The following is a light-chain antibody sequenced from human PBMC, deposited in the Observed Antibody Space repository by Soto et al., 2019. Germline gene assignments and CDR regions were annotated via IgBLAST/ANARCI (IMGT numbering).Light chain of an antibody. V-gene: IGLV2-14*01. J-gene: IGLJ2*01. Sequence: QSALTQPASVSGSPGQSITISCTGTSSVVGGYNYVSWYQQHPGKAPKLMIYDVSNRPSGVSNRFSGSKSGNTASLTISGLQAEDEADYYCSSYTSSSPVVFGGGTQLTVL. CDR1: SSVVGGYNY. CDR2: DVS. CDR3: SSYTSSSPVV.